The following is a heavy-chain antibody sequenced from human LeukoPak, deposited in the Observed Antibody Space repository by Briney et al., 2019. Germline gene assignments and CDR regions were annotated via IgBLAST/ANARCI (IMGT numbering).Heavy chain of an antibody. J-gene: IGHJ4*02. CDR3: ARGFQEDYGDYVPRHPGRD. CDR2: IYYSGST. D-gene: IGHD4-17*01. Sequence: SETLSLTCTVSGGSISSDFYYWDWIRQPPGKGLEWIGNIYYSGSTYYNPSLKSRVTISVDTSKNQFSLKLSSVTAADTAVYYCARGFQEDYGDYVPRHPGRDWGQGTLVTVSS. V-gene: IGHV4-39*07. CDR1: GGSISSDFYY.